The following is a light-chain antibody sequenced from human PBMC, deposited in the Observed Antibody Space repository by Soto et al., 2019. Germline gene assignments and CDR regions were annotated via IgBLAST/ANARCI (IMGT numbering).Light chain of an antibody. CDR3: QQYLDWPRT. CDR1: QSVSNN. V-gene: IGKV3-15*01. Sequence: IVLTQSPGTMSLSPGERANLSCRASQSVSNNYLAWYQQKPGQAPRLLIYGASNRATSVPDRFSGSGSGTVFTLTISSLQSDDFAVYYCQQYLDWPRTFGQGTKVDI. J-gene: IGKJ1*01. CDR2: GAS.